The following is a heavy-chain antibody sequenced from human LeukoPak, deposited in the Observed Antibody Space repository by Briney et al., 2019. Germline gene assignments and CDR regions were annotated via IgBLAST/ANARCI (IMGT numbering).Heavy chain of an antibody. Sequence: GGSLRLSCTASGFTFGDYAMSWVRQAPGKGLEWVAVISYDGGDKYYADSVKGRFTISRDNSKNTLYLQMNSLRAEDTAVYYCARVWYSGSYPVDYWGQGTLVTVSS. D-gene: IGHD1-26*01. CDR3: ARVWYSGSYPVDY. V-gene: IGHV3-30*04. CDR1: GFTFGDYA. J-gene: IGHJ4*02. CDR2: ISYDGGDK.